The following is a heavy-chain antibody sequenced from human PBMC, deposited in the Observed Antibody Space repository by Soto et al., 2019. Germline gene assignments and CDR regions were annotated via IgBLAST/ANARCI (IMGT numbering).Heavy chain of an antibody. D-gene: IGHD1-1*01. CDR3: ARGRYGDY. Sequence: QVHLLQSGAEVKKPGASVKVSCQGSGYAFTTYGITWVRQAPGQGLEWMGWISAHNGNTNYAQKLQGRVTVTRDTSTSTAYMELRSLRYDDTAVYYSARGRYGDYWGQEALVTVSS. CDR2: ISAHNGNT. V-gene: IGHV1-18*01. J-gene: IGHJ4*02. CDR1: GYAFTTYG.